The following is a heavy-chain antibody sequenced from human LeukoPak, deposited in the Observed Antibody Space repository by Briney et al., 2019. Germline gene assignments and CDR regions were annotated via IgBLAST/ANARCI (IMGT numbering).Heavy chain of an antibody. CDR2: IYYSGST. Sequence: SETLSLTCTVSGGSISSYYWSWIRQPPGKGLEWIGYIYYSGSTHYNPSLKSRVTISVDTSKNQFSLKLSSVTAADTAVYYCARDYGDSHYYGMDVWGQGTTVTVSS. CDR3: ARDYGDSHYYGMDV. CDR1: GGSISSYY. V-gene: IGHV4-59*01. J-gene: IGHJ6*02. D-gene: IGHD4-17*01.